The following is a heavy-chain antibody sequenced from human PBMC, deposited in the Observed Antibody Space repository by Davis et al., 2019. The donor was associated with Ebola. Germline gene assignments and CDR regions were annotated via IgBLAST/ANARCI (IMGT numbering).Heavy chain of an antibody. Sequence: MPSETLSLTCAVYGGSFSGYYWSWIRQPPGKGLEWIGDINHSGSTNYNPSLKSRVTISVDTSKNQFSLKLSSVTAADTAVYYCARDATMVQGVIIADAFDIWGQGTMVTVSS. CDR2: INHSGST. CDR1: GGSFSGYY. J-gene: IGHJ3*02. D-gene: IGHD3-10*01. CDR3: ARDATMVQGVIIADAFDI. V-gene: IGHV4-34*01.